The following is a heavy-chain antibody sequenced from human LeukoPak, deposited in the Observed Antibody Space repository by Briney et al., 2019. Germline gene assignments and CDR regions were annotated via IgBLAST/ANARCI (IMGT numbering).Heavy chain of an antibody. CDR3: ARGTILNHYYYLDV. CDR1: GGSISYY. V-gene: IGHV4-39*07. Sequence: SETLSLTCTVSGGSISYYWGWIRQPPGKGLEWIGSIYYSGSTYYNPSLKSRVTISIDTSKNQVSLRLSSVTAADTAVYYCARGTILNHYYYLDVWGKGTTVTVSS. J-gene: IGHJ6*03. D-gene: IGHD1-1*01. CDR2: IYYSGST.